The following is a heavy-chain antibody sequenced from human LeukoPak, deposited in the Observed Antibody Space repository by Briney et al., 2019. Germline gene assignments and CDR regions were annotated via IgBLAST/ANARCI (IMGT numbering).Heavy chain of an antibody. CDR2: IRYDGSNK. V-gene: IGHV3-30*02. J-gene: IGHJ4*02. CDR3: AKDLTVTTPFDY. D-gene: IGHD4-17*01. CDR1: GFTFGSYG. Sequence: GGSLRLSCAASGFTFGSYGMHWVRQAPGKGLEWVAFIRYDGSNKYYADSVKGRFTISRDNSKNTLYLQMNSLRAEDTAVYYCAKDLTVTTPFDYWGQGTLVTVSS.